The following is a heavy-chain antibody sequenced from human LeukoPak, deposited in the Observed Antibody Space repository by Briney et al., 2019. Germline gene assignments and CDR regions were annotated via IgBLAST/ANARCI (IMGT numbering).Heavy chain of an antibody. Sequence: SETLSLTCTVSGGSISSSSYYWGWIRQPPGKGLEWIGSIYYSGSTYYNPSLKSRVTISVDTSKNQFSLKLSSVTAADTAVYYCARATMVRGVITRAFDYWGQGTLVTVSS. D-gene: IGHD3-10*01. CDR2: IYYSGST. V-gene: IGHV4-39*07. J-gene: IGHJ4*02. CDR1: GGSISSSSYY. CDR3: ARATMVRGVITRAFDY.